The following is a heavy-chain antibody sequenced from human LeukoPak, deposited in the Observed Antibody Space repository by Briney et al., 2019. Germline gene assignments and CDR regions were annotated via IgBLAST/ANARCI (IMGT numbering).Heavy chain of an antibody. D-gene: IGHD2-2*01. Sequence: GGSLRLSCAASGFTFSSYWMHWVRQAPGKGLVWVSRINSDGSSTSYADSVKGRFTISRDNAKNTLYLQMNSLRAEDTAAYYCARVRVDCSSTSCYLYFDYWGQGTLVTVSS. CDR1: GFTFSSYW. V-gene: IGHV3-74*01. CDR3: ARVRVDCSSTSCYLYFDY. J-gene: IGHJ4*02. CDR2: INSDGSST.